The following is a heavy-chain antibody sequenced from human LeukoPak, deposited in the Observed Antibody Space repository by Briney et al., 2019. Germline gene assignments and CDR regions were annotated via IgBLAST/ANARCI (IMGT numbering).Heavy chain of an antibody. CDR2: IYYSGST. Sequence: SETLSLTCTVSGGSISSSSYYWGWIRQPPGKGLEWIGSIYYSGSTYYNPSLKSRVTISVDTSKNQFSLQLNSVTPEDTAVYYCARDLPGDGLCNFDYWGQGTLVTVSS. CDR1: GGSISSSSYY. V-gene: IGHV4-39*07. J-gene: IGHJ4*02. CDR3: ARDLPGDGLCNFDY. D-gene: IGHD7-27*01.